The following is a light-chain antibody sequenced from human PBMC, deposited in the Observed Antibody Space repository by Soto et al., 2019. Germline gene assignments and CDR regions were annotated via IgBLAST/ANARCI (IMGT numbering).Light chain of an antibody. CDR3: QQYESWPPLFT. Sequence: EIVMTQSPAALSVSPGERATLSCRASQSVNIYLAWYQQKPGQAPRLLIFGASYRATGIPARFSGSGSGTEFTLTISSLQSEDFAVYYCQQYESWPPLFTFGQGTKVDIK. CDR1: QSVNIY. CDR2: GAS. J-gene: IGKJ2*01. V-gene: IGKV3D-15*01.